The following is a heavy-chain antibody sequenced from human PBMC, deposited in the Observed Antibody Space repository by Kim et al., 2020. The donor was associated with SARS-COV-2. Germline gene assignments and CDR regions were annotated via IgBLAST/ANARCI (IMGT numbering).Heavy chain of an antibody. D-gene: IGHD3-22*01. J-gene: IGHJ6*02. CDR3: ATGVITSYYYYYGMDV. Sequence: SLKSRVTISVDTSKNQLSLKLSSVTAADTAVYYCATGVITSYYYYYGMDVWGQGTTVTVSS. V-gene: IGHV4-39*07.